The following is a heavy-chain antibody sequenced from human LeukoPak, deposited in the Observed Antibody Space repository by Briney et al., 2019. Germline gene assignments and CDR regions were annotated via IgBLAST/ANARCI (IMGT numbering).Heavy chain of an antibody. D-gene: IGHD2-2*01. CDR3: ALGDCSSTSCYVFDY. CDR1: GGYISSYY. V-gene: IGHV4-59*01. Sequence: PSETLSLTCTVSGGYISSYYWRWIRQPPGKGLEWIGYIFNSGSTNYNPSLKSRVTISVDTSKDQFSLKLSSVTAADTAVYFCALGDCSSTSCYVFDYWGQGTLVTVSS. J-gene: IGHJ4*02. CDR2: IFNSGST.